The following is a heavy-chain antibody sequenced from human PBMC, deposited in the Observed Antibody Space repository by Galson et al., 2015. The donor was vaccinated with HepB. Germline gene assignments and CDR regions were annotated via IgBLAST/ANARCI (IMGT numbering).Heavy chain of an antibody. D-gene: IGHD6-25*01. CDR2: ISYDGSNK. V-gene: IGHV3-30*18. Sequence: ALRLSCAASGFTFSSYGMHWVRQGPGKGLEWVAFISYDGSNKYYADSVKGRFTISRDYSKNTLYLQVNSLRAEDTAVFYCAKDVAKYNSGWIDYWGQGTLVTVSS. J-gene: IGHJ4*02. CDR3: AKDVAKYNSGWIDY. CDR1: GFTFSSYG.